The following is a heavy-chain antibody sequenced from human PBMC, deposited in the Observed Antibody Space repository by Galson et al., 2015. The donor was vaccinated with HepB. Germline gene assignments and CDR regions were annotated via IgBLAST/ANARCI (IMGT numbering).Heavy chain of an antibody. CDR2: TYYRSKWYN. CDR1: GDSVSSNSAA. V-gene: IGHV6-1*01. D-gene: IGHD2-15*01. J-gene: IGHJ5*02. CDR3: VRDRAVSGGGDWFDP. Sequence: CAISGDSVSSNSAAWNWIRQSPSRGLEWLGRTYYRSKWYNDYAVSVKSRITINPDTSKNQFSLQLNSVTPEDTAVYYCVRDRAVSGGGDWFDPWGQGTLVTVSS.